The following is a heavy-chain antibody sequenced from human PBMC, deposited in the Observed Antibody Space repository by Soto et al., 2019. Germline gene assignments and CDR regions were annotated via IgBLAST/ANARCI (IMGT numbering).Heavy chain of an antibody. CDR1: GGSISSGGYY. V-gene: IGHV4-31*03. Sequence: QVQLQESGPGLVKPSQTLSLTCTVSGGSISSGGYYWSWIRQHPGKGLEWIGYIYYSGSTYYNPSLKSRVTISVDTSKNQFSLKLSSVSAADTAVYYCARGVTMVRGVIHTPYFDYWGQGTLVTVSS. D-gene: IGHD3-10*01. J-gene: IGHJ4*02. CDR2: IYYSGST. CDR3: ARGVTMVRGVIHTPYFDY.